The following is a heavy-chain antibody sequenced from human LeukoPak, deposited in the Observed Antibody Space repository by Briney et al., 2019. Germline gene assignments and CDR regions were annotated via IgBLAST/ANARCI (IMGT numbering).Heavy chain of an antibody. CDR3: ARDGTTVTQYYFDY. Sequence: GGSLRLSCAASGFTFSSYNMNWVRQAPGKGLEWVSSITSSSTYIYYADSVKGRFTISRDNAKNSLYLQMNSLRAEDTAVYYCARDGTTVTQYYFDYWGQGTLVTVSS. V-gene: IGHV3-21*01. CDR1: GFTFSSYN. D-gene: IGHD4-17*01. J-gene: IGHJ4*02. CDR2: ITSSSTYI.